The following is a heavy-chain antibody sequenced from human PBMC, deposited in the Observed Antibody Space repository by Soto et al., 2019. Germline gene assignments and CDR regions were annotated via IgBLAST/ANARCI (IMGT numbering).Heavy chain of an antibody. CDR3: ATMSPSELRFLEWFDTD. V-gene: IGHV1-24*01. CDR2: FDPEDGET. Sequence: ASVKVSCKVSGYTLTELSMHWVRQAPGKGLEWMGGFDPEDGETIYAQKFQGRVTMTEDTSTDTAYMELSSLRSEDTAVYYCATMSPSELRFLEWFDTDWGQGTLVTVSS. D-gene: IGHD3-3*01. CDR1: GYTLTELS. J-gene: IGHJ4*02.